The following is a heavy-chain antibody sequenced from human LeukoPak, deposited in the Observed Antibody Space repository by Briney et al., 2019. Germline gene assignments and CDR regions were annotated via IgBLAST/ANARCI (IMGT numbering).Heavy chain of an antibody. J-gene: IGHJ4*02. CDR3: ARDRSDIVVVPAAIEDY. CDR1: GYTFTGHY. D-gene: IGHD2-2*01. V-gene: IGHV1-2*02. Sequence: ASVKVSCKASGYTFTGHYMHWVRQAPGQGLEWMGWINPNSGGTNYAQKFQGRVTMTRDTSISTAYMELSRLRSDDTAVYYCARDRSDIVVVPAAIEDYWGQGTLVTVSS. CDR2: INPNSGGT.